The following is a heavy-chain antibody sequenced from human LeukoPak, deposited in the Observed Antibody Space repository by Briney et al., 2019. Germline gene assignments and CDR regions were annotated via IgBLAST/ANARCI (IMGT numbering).Heavy chain of an antibody. CDR2: IYYSGSI. CDR1: GDSISRYY. V-gene: IGHV4-59*01. D-gene: IGHD3-22*01. CDR3: AREYYDSSGYFDY. J-gene: IGHJ4*02. Sequence: SETLSLTCTLSGDSISRYYWSWLRQPPRKGVEWLWYIYYSGSINYNPSLKSRVTISVDTSKNHFSLKLSSVTAADTAVYYCAREYYDSSGYFDYWGQGTLVTVSS.